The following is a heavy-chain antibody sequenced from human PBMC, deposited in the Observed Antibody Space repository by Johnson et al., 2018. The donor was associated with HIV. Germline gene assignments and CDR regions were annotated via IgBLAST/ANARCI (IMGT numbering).Heavy chain of an antibody. CDR1: GFTFSSYA. J-gene: IGHJ3*02. CDR3: SRIVGAHTFYI. CDR2: ISYDGSNK. D-gene: IGHD1-26*01. V-gene: IGHV3-30-3*01. Sequence: VQLVESGGGVVQPGRSLRLSCAASGFTFSSYAMHWVRQAPGKGLEWVAVISYDGSNKYYADSVKGRFTISRDNSNNTLYLQMNSLRAEDTAVSYCSRIVGAHTFYIRGQGTMVTVSS.